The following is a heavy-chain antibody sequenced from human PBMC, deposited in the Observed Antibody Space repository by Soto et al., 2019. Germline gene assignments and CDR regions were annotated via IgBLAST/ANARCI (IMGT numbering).Heavy chain of an antibody. CDR1: CVSISSGGYY. Sequence: ASETLSLTCTVSCVSISSGGYYWSWIRQHPGKGLEWIGYIYYSGSTYYNPSLKSRVTISVDTSKNQFSLKLSSVTAADTAVYYCARVRDFWTYYFDYWGQGTLVTVSS. J-gene: IGHJ4*02. CDR2: IYYSGST. V-gene: IGHV4-31*03. CDR3: ARVRDFWTYYFDY. D-gene: IGHD3-3*01.